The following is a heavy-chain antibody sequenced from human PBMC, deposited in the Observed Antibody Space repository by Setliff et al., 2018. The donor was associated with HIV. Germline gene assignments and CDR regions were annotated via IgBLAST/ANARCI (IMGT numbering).Heavy chain of an antibody. V-gene: IGHV1-2*06. CDR1: GNTFTGYY. D-gene: IGHD1-26*01. J-gene: IGHJ6*03. Sequence: ASVKVSCKASGNTFTGYYIHWVRRAPGQGLEWMGRINPSSGGTNYAPKFQGRVTMTRDKSISTAYMELSRLRSDDTAVYYCATWGGSPDGYFYYYMDVWGKGTTVTVSS. CDR3: ATWGGSPDGYFYYYMDV. CDR2: INPSSGGT.